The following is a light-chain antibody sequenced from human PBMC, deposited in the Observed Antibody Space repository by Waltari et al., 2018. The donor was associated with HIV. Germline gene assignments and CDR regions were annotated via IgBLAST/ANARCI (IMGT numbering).Light chain of an antibody. CDR3: SSYAGSNNFGKV. CDR2: EVS. Sequence: QSALTQPPSASGSPGQSVTISCTGTSSDVGGHNYVSWYQQHPGKAPKLMIYEVSKRPSGVPDRFSGSKSGNTASLTVSGLQAEDEADYYCSSYAGSNNFGKVFGGGTKLTVL. J-gene: IGLJ2*01. CDR1: SSDVGGHNY. V-gene: IGLV2-8*01.